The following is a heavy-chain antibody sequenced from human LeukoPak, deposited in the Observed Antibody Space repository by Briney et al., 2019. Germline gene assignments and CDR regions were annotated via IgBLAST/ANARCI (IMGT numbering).Heavy chain of an antibody. J-gene: IGHJ4*02. Sequence: GGSLRLSCAASGFTFSSYAMHWVRQAPGKGLEWVAVISYDGSNKYYADSVKGRFTISRDNSKNTLYLQMNSLRAEDTAVYYCAKDKTHYGDYHFDYWGQGTLVTVSS. CDR2: ISYDGSNK. CDR3: AKDKTHYGDYHFDY. V-gene: IGHV3-30-3*01. D-gene: IGHD4-17*01. CDR1: GFTFSSYA.